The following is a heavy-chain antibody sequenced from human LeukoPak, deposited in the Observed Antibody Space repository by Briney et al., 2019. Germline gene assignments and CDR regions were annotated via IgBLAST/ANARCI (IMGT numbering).Heavy chain of an antibody. J-gene: IGHJ4*02. CDR3: ATVMGVGSGWDLFTLGY. V-gene: IGHV1-24*01. CDR2: FDPEDGET. CDR1: GYTLTELS. Sequence: ASVKVSCKVSGYTLTELSMHWVRQAPGKGLEWMGGFDPEDGETIYAQKFQGRVTMTEDTSTDTAYMELSSLRSEDTAVYYCATVMGVGSGWDLFTLGYWGQGTLVTVSS. D-gene: IGHD6-19*01.